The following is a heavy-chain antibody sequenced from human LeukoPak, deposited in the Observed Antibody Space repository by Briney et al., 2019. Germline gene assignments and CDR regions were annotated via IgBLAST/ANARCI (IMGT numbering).Heavy chain of an antibody. J-gene: IGHJ4*02. Sequence: GGSLRLSCAASGFTFSSYSMNWVRQAPGKGLEWVSSISYSSSYIYYADSVKGRFTISRDNAKNSLYLQMNSLRDEDTAVYYCARVWGYRNGFDYWGQGTLVTVSS. CDR1: GFTFSSYS. CDR2: ISYSSSYI. CDR3: ARVWGYRNGFDY. V-gene: IGHV3-21*01. D-gene: IGHD5-12*01.